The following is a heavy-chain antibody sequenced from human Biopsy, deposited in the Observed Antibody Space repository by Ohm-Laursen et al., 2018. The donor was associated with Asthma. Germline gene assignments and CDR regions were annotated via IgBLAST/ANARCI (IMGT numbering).Heavy chain of an antibody. J-gene: IGHJ4*02. CDR1: GYTFTGYY. V-gene: IGHV1-2*04. Sequence: ASVKVSRKASGYTFTGYYMHWVRQAPGQGLEWMGWINPNSGGTNYAQKFQGWVTMTRDTSISTAYMELSRLRSDDTAVYYCARSFVLGIPDYWGQGTLVTVSS. CDR3: ARSFVLGIPDY. CDR2: INPNSGGT. D-gene: IGHD2-21*01.